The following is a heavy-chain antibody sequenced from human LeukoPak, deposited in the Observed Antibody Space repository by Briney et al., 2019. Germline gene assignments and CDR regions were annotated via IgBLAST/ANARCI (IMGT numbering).Heavy chain of an antibody. CDR2: INHSGST. D-gene: IGHD6-13*01. V-gene: IGHV4-34*01. CDR1: GGSFSGYY. Sequence: SETLSLTCAVYGGSFSGYYWSWIRQPPGKGLEWIGEINHSGSTNYNPSLKSRVTISVDTSKNQFSLKLNSVTAADTAVYYCVREVIAAPTDWFDPWGQGTLVTVSS. J-gene: IGHJ5*02. CDR3: VREVIAAPTDWFDP.